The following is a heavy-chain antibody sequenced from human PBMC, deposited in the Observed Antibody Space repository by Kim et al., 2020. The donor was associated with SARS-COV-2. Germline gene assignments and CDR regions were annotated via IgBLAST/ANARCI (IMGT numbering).Heavy chain of an antibody. J-gene: IGHJ4*02. CDR3: TTTPWAIVGAKGDY. V-gene: IGHV3-15*01. Sequence: GGSLRLSCAASGFTFSNAWMSWVRQAPGKGLEWVGRIKSKTDGGTTDYAAPVKGRFTISRDDSKNTLYLQMNSLKTEDTAVYYCTTTPWAIVGAKGDYWGQGTLVTVSP. D-gene: IGHD1-26*01. CDR1: GFTFSNAW. CDR2: IKSKTDGGTT.